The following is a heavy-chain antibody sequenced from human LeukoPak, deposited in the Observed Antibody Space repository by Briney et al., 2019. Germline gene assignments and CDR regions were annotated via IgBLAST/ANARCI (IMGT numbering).Heavy chain of an antibody. CDR1: GGSISSNSYY. D-gene: IGHD4-11*01. V-gene: IGHV4-39*07. Sequence: PLETLSLTCAVSGGSISSNSYYWGWIRQPPGKGLEWIGSIYYSGSTNYNPSLKSRVTISVDTSKNQFSLKLSSVTAADTAVYYCARYSNYGGYYYYYMDVWGKGTTVTISS. CDR2: IYYSGST. J-gene: IGHJ6*03. CDR3: ARYSNYGGYYYYYMDV.